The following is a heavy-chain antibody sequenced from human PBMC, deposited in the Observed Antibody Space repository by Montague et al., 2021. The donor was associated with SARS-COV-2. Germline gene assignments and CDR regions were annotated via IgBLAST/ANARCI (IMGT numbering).Heavy chain of an antibody. D-gene: IGHD3-10*01. J-gene: IGHJ4*02. CDR1: GDSISGYY. Sequence: SETLSLTCTVSGDSISGYYWNWIRQPAEKALEWIGRIYTSGTTDYNPSLKSRVTMSVDTSKNQISLKLNSVTAADTAIYFCARGSWFGGFFWGQGTLVAVSS. V-gene: IGHV4-4*07. CDR3: ARGSWFGGFF. CDR2: IYTSGTT.